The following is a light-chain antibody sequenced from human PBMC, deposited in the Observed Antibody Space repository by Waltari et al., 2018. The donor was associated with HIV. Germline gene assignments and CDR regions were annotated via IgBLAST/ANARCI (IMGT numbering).Light chain of an antibody. Sequence: AIQLTQSPSSLSASVGDRVTITCRASQAISSSLAWYQQKPGKAPNLLIYHASTLESGFPSRFSGSGSGADFTLTISSLQPEDSATYYCQQFNTYPQTFGQGTQLEIK. CDR1: QAISSS. CDR2: HAS. J-gene: IGKJ5*01. V-gene: IGKV1-13*02. CDR3: QQFNTYPQT.